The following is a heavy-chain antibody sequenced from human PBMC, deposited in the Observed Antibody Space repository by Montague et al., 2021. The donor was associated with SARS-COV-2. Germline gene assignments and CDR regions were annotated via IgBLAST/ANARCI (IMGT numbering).Heavy chain of an antibody. CDR3: ARDKDLYCSGGSCYSLDYYVSSGCTRRGYFDY. D-gene: IGHD2-15*01. Sequence: SLRLSCAASGFTLGSYAMPWVRQAPGKGLEWVAVLSSVGSNKYYSDSXXGRFTISRDNSKNTLYLQMNSLRAEDTAVYYCARDKDLYCSGGSCYSLDYYVSSGCTRRGYFDYWGQGTLVTVSS. CDR1: GFTLGSYA. J-gene: IGHJ4*02. V-gene: IGHV3-30-3*01. CDR2: LSSVGSNK.